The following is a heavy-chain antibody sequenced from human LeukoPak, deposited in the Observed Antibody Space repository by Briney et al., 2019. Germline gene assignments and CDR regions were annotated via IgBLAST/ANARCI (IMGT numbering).Heavy chain of an antibody. CDR3: ATGGQWLVYFDY. CDR2: ISAYNGNR. CDR1: GYTFTNYA. V-gene: IGHV1-18*01. J-gene: IGHJ4*02. Sequence: GASVKVSCKASGYTFTNYAISWVRQAPGQGLEWMGWISAYNGNRNYAQKYQGRVTMTTDTSTTTAYMELSSLRSEDTAVYYCATGGQWLVYFDYWGQGTLVTVSS. D-gene: IGHD6-19*01.